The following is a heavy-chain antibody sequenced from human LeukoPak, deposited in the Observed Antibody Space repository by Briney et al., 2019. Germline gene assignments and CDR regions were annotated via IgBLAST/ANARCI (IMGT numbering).Heavy chain of an antibody. CDR3: ARHDASNRLLDY. J-gene: IGHJ4*02. CDR1: GGSISSSSYY. V-gene: IGHV4-39*01. CDR2: IYYSGST. Sequence: PSETLSLTCTVSGGSISSSSYYWGWIRQPPGKGLEWIGSIYYSGSTYYNPSLKSRVTISVDTSKNQFSLKLSSVTAADTAVYYCARHDASNRLLDYWGQGTLVTVSS. D-gene: IGHD4-11*01.